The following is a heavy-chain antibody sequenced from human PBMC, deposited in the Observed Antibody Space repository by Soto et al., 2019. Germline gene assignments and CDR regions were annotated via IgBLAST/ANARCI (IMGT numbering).Heavy chain of an antibody. Sequence: QVQLVQSGAEVKKPGASVKVSCKASGYTFTGYYMHWVRQAPGQGLEWMGWINPNSGGTNHAQKFQGWVTMPRDTSISTAYMELSRLRSDDTAVYYCARGGIVVVPAAARENWFDPWGQGTLVTVSS. J-gene: IGHJ5*02. CDR1: GYTFTGYY. D-gene: IGHD2-2*01. CDR2: INPNSGGT. CDR3: ARGGIVVVPAAARENWFDP. V-gene: IGHV1-2*04.